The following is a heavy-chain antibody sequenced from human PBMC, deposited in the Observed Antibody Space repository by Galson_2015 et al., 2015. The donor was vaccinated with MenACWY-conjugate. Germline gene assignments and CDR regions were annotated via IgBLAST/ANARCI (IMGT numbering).Heavy chain of an antibody. D-gene: IGHD5-18*01. Sequence: LSCAASGFIFSSYGMHWVRQAPGKGLEWVAVIWYDGSNKYYADSVKGRFTISRDKFKNTLYLQMNSLRAEDTAVYYCARESRGYSYSYARDAFDVWGQGTMVTVSS. V-gene: IGHV3-33*01. CDR3: ARESRGYSYSYARDAFDV. CDR1: GFIFSSYG. CDR2: IWYDGSNK. J-gene: IGHJ3*01.